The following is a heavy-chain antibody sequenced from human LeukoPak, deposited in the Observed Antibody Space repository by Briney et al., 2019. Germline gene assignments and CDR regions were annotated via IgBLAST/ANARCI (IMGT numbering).Heavy chain of an antibody. D-gene: IGHD2-15*01. V-gene: IGHV3-15*01. CDR3: NTYCSGGACYSGEYFDY. CDR2: IKKNADGGTT. J-gene: IGHJ4*02. CDR1: GFNFINAW. Sequence: PGGSLRLSCTVSGFNFINAWMSWVRQAPGKGLEWVGRIKKNADGGTTDYAAPVRGRFTISRDDSKNTLYLQMNSLTTEDTAIYYWNTYCSGGACYSGEYFDYWGQGTLVTVYS.